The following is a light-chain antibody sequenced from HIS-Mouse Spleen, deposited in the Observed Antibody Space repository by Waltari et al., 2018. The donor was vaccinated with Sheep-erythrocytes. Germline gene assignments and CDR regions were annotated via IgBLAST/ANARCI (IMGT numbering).Light chain of an antibody. Sequence: DIVMTQSPLSLPVTPGEPASISCRSSQSLLHSNGYNYLDWYLQKPGQSPQLLIYLGSNRPSAVPDRFSGSGSGTDFTLKISRVEAVDVGVYYCMQALQTPRTFRQGTKLEIK. J-gene: IGKJ2*01. CDR1: QSLLHSNGYNY. CDR2: LGS. V-gene: IGKV2-28*01. CDR3: MQALQTPRT.